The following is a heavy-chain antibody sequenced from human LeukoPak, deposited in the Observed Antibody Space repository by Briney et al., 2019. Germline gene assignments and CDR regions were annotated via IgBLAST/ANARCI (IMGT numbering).Heavy chain of an antibody. D-gene: IGHD3-3*01. J-gene: IGHJ4*02. V-gene: IGHV4-39*07. CDR1: GGSISSNTYY. CDR2: IYYSGST. CDR3: ARIPLVTIFGVVRYYFDY. Sequence: SETLSLTCTVSGGSISSNTYYWGWIRQPPAKGLEWIGSIYYSGSTYYNPSLKSRGTISVDTSKNQHSLKLNPVTAADTAVYYCARIPLVTIFGVVRYYFDYWGQGTLVTVS.